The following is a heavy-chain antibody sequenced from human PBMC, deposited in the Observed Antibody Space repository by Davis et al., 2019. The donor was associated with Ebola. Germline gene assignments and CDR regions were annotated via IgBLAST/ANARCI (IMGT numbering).Heavy chain of an antibody. CDR3: AKARAQPDYYDSSGYYLYFDY. CDR2: ISGSGGST. D-gene: IGHD3-22*01. J-gene: IGHJ4*02. V-gene: IGHV3-23*01. Sequence: GGSLRLSCAASGFTFSSYAMSWVRQAPGKGLEWVSAISGSGGSTYYADSVKGRFTISRDNSKNTLYLQMNSLRAEDTAVYYCAKARAQPDYYDSSGYYLYFDYWGQGTLVTVSS. CDR1: GFTFSSYA.